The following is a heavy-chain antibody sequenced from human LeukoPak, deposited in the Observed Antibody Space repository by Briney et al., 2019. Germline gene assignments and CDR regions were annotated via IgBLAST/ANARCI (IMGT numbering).Heavy chain of an antibody. CDR2: IYSGGST. J-gene: IGHJ4*02. Sequence: PGGSLRLSCAASGFTVSSNYMSWVRQAPGKGLEWVSVIYSGGSTYYADSVKGRFTISRDNSKNTLYLQMNSLRTEDTAVYYCGKYYYDNNDYHGAGDYWGQGTLVTVSS. CDR1: GFTVSSNY. V-gene: IGHV3-53*05. CDR3: GKYYYDNNDYHGAGDY. D-gene: IGHD3-22*01.